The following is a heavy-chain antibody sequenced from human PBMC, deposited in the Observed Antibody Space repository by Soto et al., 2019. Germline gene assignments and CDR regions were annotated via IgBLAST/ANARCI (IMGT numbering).Heavy chain of an antibody. CDR2: IYSSGST. Sequence: SETLSLTCTVSGGSISSGGYYWSWIRQHPGKGLEWIGYIYSSGSTYYNPPLRSRVTISVDTSKNQFSLNLNSVTAADTAVYYCARRKQNHYRRSVGGQGPTDTVSA. CDR1: GGSISSGGYY. J-gene: IGHJ6*01. V-gene: IGHV4-31*02. CDR3: ARRKQNHYRRSV. D-gene: IGHD4-4*01.